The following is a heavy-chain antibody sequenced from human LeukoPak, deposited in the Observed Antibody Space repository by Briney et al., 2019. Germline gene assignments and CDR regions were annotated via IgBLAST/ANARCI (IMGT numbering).Heavy chain of an antibody. CDR3: ARAVDYSNYSGYGRWFDP. J-gene: IGHJ5*02. V-gene: IGHV4-39*07. Sequence: SETLSLTCTVSGGSISSSSYYWGWIRQPPGKGLEWIGSIYHSGSTYYNPSLKSRVTISVDTSKNQFSLKLSSVTAADTAVYYCARAVDYSNYSGYGRWFDPWGQGTLVTVSS. CDR2: IYHSGST. CDR1: GGSISSSSYY. D-gene: IGHD4-11*01.